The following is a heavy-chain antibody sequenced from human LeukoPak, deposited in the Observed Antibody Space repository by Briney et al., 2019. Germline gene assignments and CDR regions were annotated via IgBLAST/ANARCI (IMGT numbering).Heavy chain of an antibody. CDR2: ISYDGSNK. CDR1: GFTFSSYG. V-gene: IGHV3-30*18. D-gene: IGHD6-13*01. Sequence: QPGGSLRLSCAASGFTFSSYGMHWVRQAPGKGLEWVAVISYDGSNKYYADSVKGRFTTSRDNSKNTLYLQMNSLRAEDTAVYYCAKAVAAAGIPAFGYWGQGTLVTVSS. CDR3: AKAVAAAGIPAFGY. J-gene: IGHJ4*02.